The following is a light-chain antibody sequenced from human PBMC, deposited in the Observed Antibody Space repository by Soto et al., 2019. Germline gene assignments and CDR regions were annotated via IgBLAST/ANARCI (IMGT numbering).Light chain of an antibody. V-gene: IGKV3-20*01. Sequence: EIVLTQSPATLSLSPGERATLSCRASQSVSSSLAWYQQKPGQAPRLLIYGASSRATGIPDRFSGSGSGTDFTLTISRLEPEDFAVYYCQQYGGSPRTFGQGTKVDI. J-gene: IGKJ1*01. CDR2: GAS. CDR1: QSVSSS. CDR3: QQYGGSPRT.